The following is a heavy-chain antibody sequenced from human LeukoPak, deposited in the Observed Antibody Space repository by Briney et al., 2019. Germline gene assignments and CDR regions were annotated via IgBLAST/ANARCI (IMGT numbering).Heavy chain of an antibody. CDR2: ISNTGAT. D-gene: IGHD2-15*01. CDR3: ARGYCSDEICPVFPS. V-gene: IGHV4-59*02. J-gene: IGHJ1*01. Sequence: TSETLSLTCSVSGGSVTSYYWNWVRQTPEMGLEWIGNISNTGATDYGPAFTSRVSMSLDTSKNQFSLKLTYVTAADTGVYYCARGYCSDEICPVFPSWGQGTLVTVSS. CDR1: GGSVTSYY.